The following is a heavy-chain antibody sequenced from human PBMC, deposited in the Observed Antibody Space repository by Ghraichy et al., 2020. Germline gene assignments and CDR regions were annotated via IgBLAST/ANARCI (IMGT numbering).Heavy chain of an antibody. Sequence: GGSLRLSCAASGFTFNNYAMRWVRQAPGKGLEWVSTIGGGGTDTYYADSVKGRFTISRDTSKNTVYLQVNSLRAEDTALYYCAKGGGGRYYFEYWGQGTLVTVSS. CDR2: IGGGGTDT. V-gene: IGHV3-23*01. CDR1: GFTFNNYA. J-gene: IGHJ4*02. D-gene: IGHD3-16*01. CDR3: AKGGGGRYYFEY.